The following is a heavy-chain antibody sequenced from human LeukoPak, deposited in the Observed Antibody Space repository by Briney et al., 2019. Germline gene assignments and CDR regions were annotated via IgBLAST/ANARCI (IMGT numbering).Heavy chain of an antibody. CDR2: IYYSGST. CDR3: ASITPRGESSGFDY. CDR1: GGSNSSGGYY. V-gene: IGHV4-31*02. J-gene: IGHJ4*02. Sequence: SETLSLTWTVSGGSNSSGGYYWSWIRQHPGKGLEWIGYIYYSGSTYYNPSLKSRVTISVDTSKNQFSLKLSSVTAADTAVYYCASITPRGESSGFDYWGQGTLVTVSS. D-gene: IGHD3-16*01.